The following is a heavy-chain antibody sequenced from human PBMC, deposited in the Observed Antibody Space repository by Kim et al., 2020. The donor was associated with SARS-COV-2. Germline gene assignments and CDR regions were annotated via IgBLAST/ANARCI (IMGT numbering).Heavy chain of an antibody. CDR1: GFTFSSYS. D-gene: IGHD3-22*01. Sequence: GGSLRLSCAASGFTFSSYSMNWVRQAPGKGLEWVSSISSSSSYIYYADSVKGRFTISRDKAKNSLYLQMNSLRAEDTAVYYCARVYDSSGYRYQENAFDIWGQGTMVTVSS. CDR2: ISSSSSYI. J-gene: IGHJ3*02. CDR3: ARVYDSSGYRYQENAFDI. V-gene: IGHV3-21*01.